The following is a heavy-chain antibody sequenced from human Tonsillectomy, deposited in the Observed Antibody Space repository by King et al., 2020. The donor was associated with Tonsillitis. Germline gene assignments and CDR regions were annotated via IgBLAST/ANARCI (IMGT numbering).Heavy chain of an antibody. Sequence: VQLQESGPGLVKPSQTLSLTCTVSGGSISSAVYYWSWIRQHPGKGLEWIGYIYYSGSTYYNPSLKSLVTISVDTSKNQFSLNLSSVTAADTAGYYCARLGYSYGYEGYYYYMDVWGKGTTVTVSS. V-gene: IGHV4-31*01. J-gene: IGHJ6*03. CDR1: GGSISSAVYY. CDR2: IYYSGST. D-gene: IGHD5-18*01. CDR3: ARLGYSYGYEGYYYYMDV.